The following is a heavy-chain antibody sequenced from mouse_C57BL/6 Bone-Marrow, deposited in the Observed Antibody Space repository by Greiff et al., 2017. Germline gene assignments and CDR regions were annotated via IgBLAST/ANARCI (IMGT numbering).Heavy chain of an antibody. CDR3: ASYDYDGY. J-gene: IGHJ2*01. CDR2: ISSGGSYT. Sequence: EVMLVESGGDLVKPGGSLKLSCAASGFTFSSYGMSWVRQTPDKRLEWVATISSGGSYTYYPDSVKGRFTISRDNAKNTLYLQMSSLKSEDTAMYYFASYDYDGYWGQGTTLTVSS. CDR1: GFTFSSYG. D-gene: IGHD2-4*01. V-gene: IGHV5-6*02.